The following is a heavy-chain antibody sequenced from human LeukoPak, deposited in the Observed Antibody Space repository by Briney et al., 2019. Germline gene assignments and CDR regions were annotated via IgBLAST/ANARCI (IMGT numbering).Heavy chain of an antibody. CDR3: ARDSSRWGDYGMDV. Sequence: ASVKVFCKASGYTFNSYGISWVRQAPGQGLEWMGWINPNSGGTNYAQKFQGRVTMTRDTSISTAYMELSRLRSDDTAVYYCARDSSRWGDYGMDVWGQGTTVTVSS. D-gene: IGHD6-13*01. V-gene: IGHV1-2*02. CDR1: GYTFNSYG. J-gene: IGHJ6*02. CDR2: INPNSGGT.